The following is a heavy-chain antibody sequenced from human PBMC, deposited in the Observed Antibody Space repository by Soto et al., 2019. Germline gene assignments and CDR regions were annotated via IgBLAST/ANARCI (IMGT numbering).Heavy chain of an antibody. Sequence: QVQLVQSGGEVKKPGASVKVSCKTSGYSFTTYGISWVRQAPGQGLEWMGWISAYNGNTNYAQKLQGRVIMTTDTSTITENMELRSLRSHDTAVYYCGRDGPAPYYYYGMDVWSQGSTVTVSS. CDR3: GRDGPAPYYYYGMDV. V-gene: IGHV1-18*01. CDR2: ISAYNGNT. J-gene: IGHJ6*02. CDR1: GYSFTTYG.